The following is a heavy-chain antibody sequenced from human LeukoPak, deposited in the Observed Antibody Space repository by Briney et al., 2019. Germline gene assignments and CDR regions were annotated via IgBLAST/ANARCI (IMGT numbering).Heavy chain of an antibody. CDR2: ISSSSSYI. V-gene: IGHV3-21*01. CDR1: GFTFSSYS. J-gene: IGHJ4*02. CDR3: ARDRSGSYPRPNPLDY. Sequence: GGYLRLSCAASGFTFSSYSMNWVRQAPGKGLEWVSSISSSSSYIYYADSVKGRFTISRDNAKNSLYLQMNSLRAEDTAVYYCARDRSGSYPRPNPLDYWGQGTLVTVSS. D-gene: IGHD1-26*01.